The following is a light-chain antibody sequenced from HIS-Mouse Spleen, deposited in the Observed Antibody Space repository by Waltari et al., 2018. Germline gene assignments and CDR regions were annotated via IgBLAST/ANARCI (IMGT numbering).Light chain of an antibody. Sequence: QSALTQPASVSGSPGQSITISCTGTSSDVGGYNHVSWYQQHPGKAPKLMIYEVSNRPSGVSNRFSGSKSGNTASLTISGLQAEDEADYYCCSYAVSSTWVFGGGTKLTVL. J-gene: IGLJ3*02. CDR2: EVS. CDR1: SSDVGGYNH. V-gene: IGLV2-23*02. CDR3: CSYAVSSTWV.